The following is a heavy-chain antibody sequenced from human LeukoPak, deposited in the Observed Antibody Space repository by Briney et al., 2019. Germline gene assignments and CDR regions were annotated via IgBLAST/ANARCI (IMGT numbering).Heavy chain of an antibody. Sequence: ASVKVSCKASGYTFTGYYMHWVRQAPGQGLEWMGRINPNSGGTNYAQKFQGSVTMTRDTSISTAYMELSRLRSDNTAVYYCARGLRLGELSLYLLDYWGQGTLVTVSS. D-gene: IGHD3-16*02. V-gene: IGHV1-2*06. CDR1: GYTFTGYY. CDR2: INPNSGGT. J-gene: IGHJ4*02. CDR3: ARGLRLGELSLYLLDY.